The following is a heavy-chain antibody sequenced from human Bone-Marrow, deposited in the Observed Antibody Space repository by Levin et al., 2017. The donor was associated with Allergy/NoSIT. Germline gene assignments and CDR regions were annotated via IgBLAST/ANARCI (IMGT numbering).Heavy chain of an antibody. V-gene: IGHV3-9*01. D-gene: IGHD6-19*01. CDR1: GFTFDDYG. Sequence: PGGSLRLSCAASGFTFDDYGMHWIRQVPGKGLEWVSAISWNSGKIDYADSVKGRFNISRDNTKNSLFLQMNSLRPEDTAVYYCASDIGASGWRYFAYWGQGTLVSVSS. J-gene: IGHJ4*02. CDR3: ASDIGASGWRYFAY. CDR2: ISWNSGKI.